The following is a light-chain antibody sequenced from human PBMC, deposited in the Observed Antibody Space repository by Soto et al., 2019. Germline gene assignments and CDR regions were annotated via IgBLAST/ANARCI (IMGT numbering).Light chain of an antibody. J-gene: IGLJ2*01. V-gene: IGLV3-1*01. CDR3: QVWDISTVV. CDR2: QDG. CDR1: KLADKY. Sequence: SYELSQAPSMSVSPGQTASITCSGNKLADKYVCWYQQRPGQSPVLVIYQDGKRPSGIPARFSGSNSGNTATLTISGTQAMDEAVYFCQVWDISTVVFGGGTKLTVL.